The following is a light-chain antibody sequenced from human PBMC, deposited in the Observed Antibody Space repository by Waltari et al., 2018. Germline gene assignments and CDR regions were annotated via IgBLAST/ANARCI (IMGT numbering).Light chain of an antibody. V-gene: IGLV6-57*03. J-gene: IGLJ3*02. CDR1: RGTISSTS. CDR3: QSYDSSNLRV. CDR2: EDN. Sequence: NFMLTQPHSVSESPGKTITISCPRSRGTISSTSVHRYRQRPGSAPPTVIYEDNQRPSGVPDRFSGSIDSSSNSASLTISGLKTEDEADYYCQSYDSSNLRVFGGATKLTVL.